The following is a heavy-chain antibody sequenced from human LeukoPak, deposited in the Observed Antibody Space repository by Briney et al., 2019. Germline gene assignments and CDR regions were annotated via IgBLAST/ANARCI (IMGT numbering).Heavy chain of an antibody. CDR3: AGEGFLEWLYPFDYYYYYMDV. CDR2: IYYSGST. V-gene: IGHV4-34*01. Sequence: SETLSLTCAVSGGSFSGYYWNWIRQPPGKGLEWIGSIYYSGSTYYNPSLKSRVTISVDTSKNQFSLKLSSVTAADTAVYYCAGEGFLEWLYPFDYYYYYMDVWGKGTTVTVSS. CDR1: GGSFSGYY. D-gene: IGHD3-3*01. J-gene: IGHJ6*03.